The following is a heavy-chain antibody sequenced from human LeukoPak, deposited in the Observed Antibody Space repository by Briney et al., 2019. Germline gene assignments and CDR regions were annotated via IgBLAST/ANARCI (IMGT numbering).Heavy chain of an antibody. V-gene: IGHV4-34*01. CDR3: AAGGATMGFDAFDI. CDR2: INHSGST. J-gene: IGHJ3*02. CDR1: GGSFSGYY. Sequence: SETLSLTCAVYGGSFSGYYWSWIRQPPGKGLEWIGEINHSGSTNYNSSLMSRVTISVDTSKNHFSLKLSSVTAADTAVYYCAAGGATMGFDAFDIWGQGTMVTVSS. D-gene: IGHD1-26*01.